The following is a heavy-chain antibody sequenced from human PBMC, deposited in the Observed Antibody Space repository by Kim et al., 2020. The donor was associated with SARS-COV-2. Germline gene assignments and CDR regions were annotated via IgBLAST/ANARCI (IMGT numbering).Heavy chain of an antibody. V-gene: IGHV1-69*13. J-gene: IGHJ6*02. CDR1: GGTFSSYA. D-gene: IGHD3-10*01. CDR2: IIPIFGTA. Sequence: SVKVSCKASGGTFSSYAISWVRQAPGQGLEWMGGIIPIFGTANYAQKFQGRVTITADESTSTAYMELSSLRSEDTAVYYCARGGRVPLLWFGAHYGMDVWGQGTTVTVSS. CDR3: ARGGRVPLLWFGAHYGMDV.